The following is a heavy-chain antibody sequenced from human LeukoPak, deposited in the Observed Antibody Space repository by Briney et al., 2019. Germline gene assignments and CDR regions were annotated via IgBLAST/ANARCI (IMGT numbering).Heavy chain of an antibody. CDR2: IYYSGST. J-gene: IGHJ4*02. V-gene: IGHV4-59*01. Sequence: PSETLSLTCTVSCGSISSYYWSWIRQPPGKGLEWIGYIYYSGSTNHNPSLKSRVTISVDTSKNQFSLKLSSVTAADTAVYYCARAAAAGPAPYYFDYWGQGTLVTVSS. D-gene: IGHD6-13*01. CDR3: ARAAAAGPAPYYFDY. CDR1: CGSISSYY.